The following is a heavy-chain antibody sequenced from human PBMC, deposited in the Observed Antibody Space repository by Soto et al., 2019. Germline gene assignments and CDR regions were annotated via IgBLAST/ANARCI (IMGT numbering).Heavy chain of an antibody. V-gene: IGHV1-3*01. J-gene: IGHJ3*02. CDR3: ARAAYDILTGYYNGGAFDI. D-gene: IGHD3-9*01. Sequence: RPSVKVSCKASGYTFTSYAMHWVRQAPGQRLEWMGWINADNGNKKYSQTLQGRVTMTRDTSTSTAYMELRSLRSDDTAVYYCARAAYDILTGYYNGGAFDIWGQGTMVTVSS. CDR2: INADNGNK. CDR1: GYTFTSYA.